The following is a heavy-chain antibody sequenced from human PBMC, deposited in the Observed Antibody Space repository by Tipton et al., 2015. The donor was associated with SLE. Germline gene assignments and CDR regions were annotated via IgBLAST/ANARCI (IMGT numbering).Heavy chain of an antibody. J-gene: IGHJ5*02. CDR1: GASISSRDFY. Sequence: TLSLTCTVSGASISSRDFYWGWIRQHPEKGLEWIGYISFSGTTHYNPSLKSRISMSVDTSQNQFSLRLNSVTAADTAMYFCAKGIKTWYSDTWGPGALVTVSS. CDR3: AKGIKTWYSDT. CDR2: ISFSGTT. D-gene: IGHD2-15*01. V-gene: IGHV4-31*03.